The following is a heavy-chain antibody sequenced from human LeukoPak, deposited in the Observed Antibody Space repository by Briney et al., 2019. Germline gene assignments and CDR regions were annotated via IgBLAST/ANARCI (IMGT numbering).Heavy chain of an antibody. J-gene: IGHJ3*02. CDR1: GFTFSDYY. Sequence: PGGSLRLSCAASGFTFSDYYMTWIRQAPGKGLEWVSYISSSGSSTYYADSVKGRFTISRDNAKNSLYLQMNSLRAEDTAVYYCARAIYDAFDIWGQGTMVTVSS. CDR2: ISSSGSST. CDR3: ARAIYDAFDI. V-gene: IGHV3-11*01.